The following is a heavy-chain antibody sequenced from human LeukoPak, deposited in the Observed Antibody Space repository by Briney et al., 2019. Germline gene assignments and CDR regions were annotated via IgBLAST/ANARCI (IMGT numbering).Heavy chain of an antibody. V-gene: IGHV1-69*06. J-gene: IGHJ4*02. CDR1: GYTFTRYY. D-gene: IGHD4-11*01. CDR3: ASHGRLPTWIDY. Sequence: GASVKVSCKASGYTFTRYYMHWVRQAPGQGLEWMGGIIPIFGTANYAQKFQGRVTITADKSTSTAYMELSSLRSEDTAVYYCASHGRLPTWIDYWGQGTLVTVSS. CDR2: IIPIFGTA.